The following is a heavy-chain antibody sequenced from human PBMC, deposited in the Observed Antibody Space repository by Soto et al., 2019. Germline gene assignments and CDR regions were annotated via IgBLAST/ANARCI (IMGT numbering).Heavy chain of an antibody. D-gene: IGHD3-22*01. CDR2: IFNSGST. CDR1: GDSISSYH. V-gene: IGHV4-59*01. J-gene: IGHJ4*02. CDR3: ARDYDSTMGFDY. Sequence: SETLSLTCTVSGDSISSYHWTWIRQPPGKGLEWIGYIFNSGSTTYNPSFKSRVTISVDTSKNQFSLKLSSVTAADTAVYYCARDYDSTMGFDYWGQGTLVTVSS.